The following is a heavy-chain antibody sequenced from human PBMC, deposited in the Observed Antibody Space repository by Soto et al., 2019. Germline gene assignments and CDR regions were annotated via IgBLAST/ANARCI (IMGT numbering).Heavy chain of an antibody. V-gene: IGHV3-48*02. CDR3: ARVSTTWEDDY. CDR2: ISSGSDTL. CDR1: GFTFSDYG. D-gene: IGHD1-26*01. Sequence: EVQLVESGGGLVQPGGPLRLSFAASGFTFSDYGVTWVRQAPGKGLEWISYISSGSDTLYYADSVKGRFTISRDNAKKSLFLQMTSLRDEDTAVYYCARVSTTWEDDYWGQGTLVTVPS. J-gene: IGHJ4*02.